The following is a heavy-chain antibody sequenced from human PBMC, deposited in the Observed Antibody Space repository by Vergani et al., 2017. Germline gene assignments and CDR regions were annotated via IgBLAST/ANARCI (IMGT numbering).Heavy chain of an antibody. Sequence: VQLVESGGGLVQPGGSLRLSCAASGFTFSSYWMSWIRQPPGKGLEWIGEINHSGSTNYNPSLKSRVTISVDTSKNQFSLKLSSVTAADTAVYYCARGGGYSSSSGYYYYMDVWGKGTTVTVSS. CDR1: GFTFSSYW. V-gene: IGHV4-34*01. CDR2: INHSGST. CDR3: ARGGGYSSSSGYYYYMDV. J-gene: IGHJ6*03. D-gene: IGHD6-6*01.